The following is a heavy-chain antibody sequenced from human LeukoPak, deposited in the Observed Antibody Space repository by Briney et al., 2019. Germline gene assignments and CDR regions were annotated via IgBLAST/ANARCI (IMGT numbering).Heavy chain of an antibody. Sequence: GGSLRLSCAASGFTFSSYGMHWVRQAPGKGLEWVAVIWYDGSNKYYADSVKGRFTISRDNSKNTLYLQMNSLRAEDTAVYYCAREAAYYYDSSGYSYYYYGMDVWGQGTTVTVSS. D-gene: IGHD3-22*01. V-gene: IGHV3-33*01. CDR2: IWYDGSNK. CDR1: GFTFSSYG. J-gene: IGHJ6*02. CDR3: AREAAYYYDSSGYSYYYYGMDV.